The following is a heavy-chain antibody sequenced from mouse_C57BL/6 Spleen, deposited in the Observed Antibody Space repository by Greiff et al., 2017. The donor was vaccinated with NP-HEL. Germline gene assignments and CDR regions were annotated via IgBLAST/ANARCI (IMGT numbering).Heavy chain of an antibody. CDR2: IDPSDSYT. CDR1: GYTFTIYW. J-gene: IGHJ4*01. CDR3: ARSPYYDGYYVYAMDY. V-gene: IGHV1-69*01. Sequence: QVQLQQPGAELVMPGASVKLSCKASGYTFTIYWMHWVKQRPGQGLEWIGEIDPSDSYTNYNQKFKGKSTLTVDKSSSTAYMQLSSLTSEDSAVYYCARSPYYDGYYVYAMDYWGQGTSVTVSS. D-gene: IGHD2-3*01.